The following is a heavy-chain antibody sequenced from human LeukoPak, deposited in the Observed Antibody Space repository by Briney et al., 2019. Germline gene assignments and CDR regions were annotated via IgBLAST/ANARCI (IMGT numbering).Heavy chain of an antibody. CDR2: IKEDGSEK. CDR3: ARDGTPMVRVSFDF. D-gene: IGHD3-10*01. J-gene: IGHJ4*02. V-gene: IGHV3-7*03. CDR1: GFTFSTYW. Sequence: GGSLRLSCTASGFTFSTYWMSWVRQAPGKGLEWAAIIKEDGSEKYYVDSVKGRFTISRDNAKNSLYLQMNSLRAEDTAVYYCARDGTPMVRVSFDFWGQGTLVTVSS.